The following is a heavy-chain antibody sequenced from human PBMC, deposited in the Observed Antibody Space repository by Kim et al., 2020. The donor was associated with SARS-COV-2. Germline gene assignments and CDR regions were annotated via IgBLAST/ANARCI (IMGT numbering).Heavy chain of an antibody. CDR2: ICYDGSNK. J-gene: IGHJ4*02. CDR3: ARAPLPSTVVTD. CDR1: GFTFSSYG. V-gene: IGHV3-33*01. D-gene: IGHD4-17*01. Sequence: GGSLRLSCAASGFTFSSYGMHWVRQAPGKGLEWVAVICYDGSNKYYADSVKGRFTISRDNSKNTLYLQMNSLRAEDTAVYYCARAPLPSTVVTDWGQGTLVTVSS.